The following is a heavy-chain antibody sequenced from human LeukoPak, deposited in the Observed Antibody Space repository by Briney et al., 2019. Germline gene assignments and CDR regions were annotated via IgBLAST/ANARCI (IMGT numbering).Heavy chain of an antibody. V-gene: IGHV4-38-2*02. J-gene: IGHJ4*02. D-gene: IGHD5-18*01. Sequence: SETLSLTCTVSGYSISSGYYWGWIRQPPGKGLEWIGSIYHSGSTYYNPSLKSRVTISVDTSKNQSSLKLSSVTAADTAVYYCASLDTATIEYYFDYWGQGTLVTVSS. CDR2: IYHSGST. CDR1: GYSISSGYY. CDR3: ASLDTATIEYYFDY.